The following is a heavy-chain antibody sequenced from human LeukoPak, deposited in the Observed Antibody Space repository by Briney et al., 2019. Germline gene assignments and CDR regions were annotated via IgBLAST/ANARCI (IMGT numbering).Heavy chain of an antibody. D-gene: IGHD3-16*01. CDR1: GFTFSSYS. CDR2: ISSRSTYI. CDR3: AKSTRAVMAMMDV. Sequence: GGSLRLSCAASGFTFSSYSMNWVRQAPGKGLEWVSSISSRSTYIYYADSVKGRFTISRDNAKNSLYLQMNSLRAEDTAVYFCAKSTRAVMAMMDVWGKGTTVTVSS. J-gene: IGHJ6*04. V-gene: IGHV3-21*01.